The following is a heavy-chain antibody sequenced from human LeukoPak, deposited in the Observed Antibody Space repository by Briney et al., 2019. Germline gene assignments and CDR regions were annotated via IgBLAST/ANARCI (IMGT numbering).Heavy chain of an antibody. CDR2: ISGDGGST. Sequence: GGSLRLSCAASGFTFDDYAMHWVRQAPGKGLEWVSLISGDGGSTYYADSVKGRFTISRDNSKNSLYLQMSSLRTEDTALYYCANSLRPSYYMDVWGKGTTVTVSS. V-gene: IGHV3-43*02. CDR3: ANSLRPSYYMDV. J-gene: IGHJ6*03. CDR1: GFTFDDYA.